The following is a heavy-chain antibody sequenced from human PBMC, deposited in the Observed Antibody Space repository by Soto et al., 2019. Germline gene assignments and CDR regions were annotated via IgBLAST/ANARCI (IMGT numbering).Heavy chain of an antibody. Sequence: GGSLRLSCAASGFTFSDAWMSWVRQAPGKGLEWVGRIKSKSDGGTTDYTAPVKGRFTISRDDSENTLYLQMHSLKTEDTAVYYCATTYGSGPWGQGTLVTVSS. D-gene: IGHD3-10*01. V-gene: IGHV3-15*01. CDR2: IKSKSDGGTT. CDR3: ATTYGSGP. CDR1: GFTFSDAW. J-gene: IGHJ5*02.